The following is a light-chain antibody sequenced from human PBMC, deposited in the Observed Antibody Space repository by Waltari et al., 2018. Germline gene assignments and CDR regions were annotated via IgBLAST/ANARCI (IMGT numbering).Light chain of an antibody. V-gene: IGKV3-15*01. CDR2: VPS. CDR3: QQYHEWPYT. Sequence: MTQSPGTLYMSPGERATLSCRATQSVGKDVAWYQQRPGQTPRLLIYVPSSTGTGVPARFSGSGSGTEFTLTISSLQSEDFAIYYCQQYHEWPYTFGQGTRVEIK. J-gene: IGKJ2*01. CDR1: QSVGKD.